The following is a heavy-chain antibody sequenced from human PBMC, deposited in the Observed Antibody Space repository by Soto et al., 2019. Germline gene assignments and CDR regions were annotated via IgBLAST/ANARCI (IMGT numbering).Heavy chain of an antibody. Sequence: TLSVTWIISSASIMMHYWSWIWAPARKGLEWIGRIYTSGSTNYNPSLKSRVPMSVDTSKNQFSLKLSSVTAADTAVYYCARDRAVYGFWGGRYVMAFCAQGTT. V-gene: IGHV4-4*07. D-gene: IGHD3-3*01. J-gene: IGHJ6*02. CDR3: ARDRAVYGFWGGRYVMAF. CDR2: IYTSGST. CDR1: SASIMMHY.